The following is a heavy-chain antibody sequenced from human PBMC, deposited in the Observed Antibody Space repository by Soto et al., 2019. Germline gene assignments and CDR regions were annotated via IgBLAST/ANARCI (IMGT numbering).Heavy chain of an antibody. CDR3: ARGWFGVSFAALDS. CDR1: GGSFSGYY. D-gene: IGHD3-10*01. Sequence: SETLSLTCAVYGGSFSGYYWTWIRQPPGTGLEWIGEINHSGSTNYNPSLKSRVTISVDTSKNQFSLKLTSVTAADTAVYYCARGWFGVSFAALDSWGPGTMVTVSS. V-gene: IGHV4-34*01. J-gene: IGHJ3*02. CDR2: INHSGST.